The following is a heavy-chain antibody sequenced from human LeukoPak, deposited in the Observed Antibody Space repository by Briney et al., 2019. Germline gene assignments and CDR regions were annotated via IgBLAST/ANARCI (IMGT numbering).Heavy chain of an antibody. CDR3: AREDDTGRYMGDDAFDI. V-gene: IGHV1-69*06. CDR2: LIPISDTA. Sequence: GASVKVSCMASGGTFNSYAFSWVRQAPGQGLGRMGGLIPISDTANYPQKFRGRLSITADITPSTVYMELSSLRSEDTAVYYCAREDDTGRYMGDDAFDIWGQGTMVTVSS. J-gene: IGHJ3*02. CDR1: GGTFNSYA. D-gene: IGHD1-26*01.